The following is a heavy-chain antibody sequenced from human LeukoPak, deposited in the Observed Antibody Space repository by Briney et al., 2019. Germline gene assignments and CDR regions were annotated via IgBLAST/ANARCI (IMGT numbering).Heavy chain of an antibody. V-gene: IGHV4-34*01. D-gene: IGHD6-13*01. CDR3: ARGEGIAAAGTGSYYFDY. CDR1: GGSFSGYY. Sequence: SETLSLTCAVYGGSFSGYYWSWIRQPPGKGLEWIGEINHSGSTNYNPSLKSRVTISVDTSKNQFSLKLSSATAADTAVYYCARGEGIAAAGTGSYYFDYWGQGTLVTVSS. CDR2: INHSGST. J-gene: IGHJ4*02.